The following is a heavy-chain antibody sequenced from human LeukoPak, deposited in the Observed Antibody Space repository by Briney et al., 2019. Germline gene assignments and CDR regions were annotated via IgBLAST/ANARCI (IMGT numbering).Heavy chain of an antibody. CDR1: GITLSNYG. V-gene: IGHV3-23*01. Sequence: GGSLRLSCAVSGITLSNYGMSWVRQAPGKGLEWVAGISDSGGRTNYADSVKGRSTISRDNPKNTLYLQMNSLRAEDTAVYYCAREVSGSYFDYWGQGTLVTVSS. CDR3: AREVSGSYFDY. D-gene: IGHD1-26*01. CDR2: ISDSGGRT. J-gene: IGHJ4*02.